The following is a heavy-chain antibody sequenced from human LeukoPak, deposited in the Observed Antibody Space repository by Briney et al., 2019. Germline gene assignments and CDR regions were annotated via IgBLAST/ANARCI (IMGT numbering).Heavy chain of an antibody. CDR3: ASLSLNYYDSSGYC. J-gene: IGHJ4*02. V-gene: IGHV3-21*01. Sequence: GGSLRLSCAASGFTFSSYSMNWVRQAPGKGLEWVSSISSSSSYIYYADSVKGRFTISRDNAKNSLYLQMNSLRAEDTAVYYCASLSLNYYDSSGYCWGQGTLVTVSS. CDR1: GFTFSSYS. CDR2: ISSSSSYI. D-gene: IGHD3-22*01.